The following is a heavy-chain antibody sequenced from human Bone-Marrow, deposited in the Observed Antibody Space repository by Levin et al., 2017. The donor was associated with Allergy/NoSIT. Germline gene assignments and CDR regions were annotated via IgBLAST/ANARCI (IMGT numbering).Heavy chain of an antibody. D-gene: IGHD4-17*01. CDR3: HVDYGDYEDYYYYMDV. CDR1: GFTFSSYS. Sequence: GASVKVSCAASGFTFSSYSMNWVRQAPGKGLEWVSSISSSSSYIYYADSVKGRFTISRDNAKNSLYLQMNSLRAEDTAVYYCHVDYGDYEDYYYYMDVWGKGTTVTVSS. CDR2: ISSSSSYI. J-gene: IGHJ6*03. V-gene: IGHV3-21*01.